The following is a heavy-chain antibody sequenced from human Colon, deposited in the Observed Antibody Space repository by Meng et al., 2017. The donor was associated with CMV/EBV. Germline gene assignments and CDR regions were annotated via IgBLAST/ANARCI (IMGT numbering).Heavy chain of an antibody. D-gene: IGHD2-15*01. CDR2: ISSSSTYI. CDR1: GFTFSNSYT. CDR3: ARAPLVGPIGSCSGDTCYFDY. V-gene: IGHV3-21*01. J-gene: IGHJ4*02. Sequence: GGSLRLSCVGSGFTFSNSYTMHWVRQAPGRGLEWVSSISSSSTYIYYADSVRGRFTISRDNAKNSLYLQMNSLRADDAAVYYCARAPLVGPIGSCSGDTCYFDYWGQGTLVTVSS.